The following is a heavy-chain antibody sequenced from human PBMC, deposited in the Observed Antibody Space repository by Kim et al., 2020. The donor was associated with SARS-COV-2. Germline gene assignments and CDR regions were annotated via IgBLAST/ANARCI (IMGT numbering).Heavy chain of an antibody. CDR3: ARGRKLSSYYYYGMDV. D-gene: IGHD6-19*01. CDR1: GGSFSGYY. V-gene: IGHV4-34*01. CDR2: INHSGST. Sequence: SETLSLTCDVYGGSFSGYYWSWIRQPPGKGLEWIGEINHSGSTNYNPSLKSRGTISVDTSKNQFSLKLSSVTAADTAVYYCARGRKLSSYYYYGMDVWGQGTTVTVSS. J-gene: IGHJ6*02.